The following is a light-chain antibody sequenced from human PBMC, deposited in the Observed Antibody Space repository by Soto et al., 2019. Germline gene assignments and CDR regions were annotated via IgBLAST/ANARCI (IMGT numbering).Light chain of an antibody. Sequence: EIVLTQSPATLSLSPGERATLSCRASQTVSSYLAWYQQKPGQAPRLLIYDASNKATGIPAMFSGSGSGTDFTLTISSLEPEDFAVYYCLQRSNWPLTFGGGTKVEIK. V-gene: IGKV3-11*01. CDR1: QTVSSY. J-gene: IGKJ4*01. CDR2: DAS. CDR3: LQRSNWPLT.